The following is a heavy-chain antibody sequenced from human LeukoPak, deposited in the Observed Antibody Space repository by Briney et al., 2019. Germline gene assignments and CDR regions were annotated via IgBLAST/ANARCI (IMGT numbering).Heavy chain of an antibody. D-gene: IGHD3-22*01. J-gene: IGHJ4*02. Sequence: SGPTLVKPTQTLTLTCTFSGFSLSTSGMCVSWIRQPPGKALEWLARIDWDDDKYYSTSLKTRLTISKDTSKNQVVLTMTNMDPVDTATYYCARTSGSSGYYIFFDYWGQGTLVTVSS. CDR2: IDWDDDK. CDR3: ARTSGSSGYYIFFDY. V-gene: IGHV2-70*11. CDR1: GFSLSTSGMC.